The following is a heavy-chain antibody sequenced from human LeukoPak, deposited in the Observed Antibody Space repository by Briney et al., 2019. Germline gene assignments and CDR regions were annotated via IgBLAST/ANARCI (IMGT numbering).Heavy chain of an antibody. J-gene: IGHJ4*02. CDR2: IYSGGTT. D-gene: IGHD5-12*01. V-gene: IGHV3-66*01. CDR1: GFTVSTYY. Sequence: GGSLRLSCAASGFTVSTYYMTWVRQAPGKGLEWVSIIYSGGTTSYADSVRGRFTISRDNSKNTVYLQMNSLRADDTAVYYCAKAYSGYDRFDYWGQGTLVTVSS. CDR3: AKAYSGYDRFDY.